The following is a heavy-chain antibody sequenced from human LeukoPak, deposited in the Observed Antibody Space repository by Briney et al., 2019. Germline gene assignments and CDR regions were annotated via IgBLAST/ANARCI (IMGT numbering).Heavy chain of an antibody. D-gene: IGHD2-2*01. J-gene: IGHJ4*02. CDR1: GYSVASAYY. Sequence: SETLSLTCAVSGYSVASAYYWGWIRQAPGKGLEWIGSMHHSGSDYYNPSLKSRVTISMDTSKNQFSLNLRFVTAADGAVYYCAGLGYCNSTSCYVQLWGQGTPVTVSS. CDR2: MHHSGSD. V-gene: IGHV4-38-2*01. CDR3: AGLGYCNSTSCYVQL.